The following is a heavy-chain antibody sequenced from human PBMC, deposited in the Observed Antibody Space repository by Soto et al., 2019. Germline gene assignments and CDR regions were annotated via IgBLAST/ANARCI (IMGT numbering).Heavy chain of an antibody. CDR3: ARENWNYYMDV. D-gene: IGHD1-1*01. CDR2: INHSGST. Sequence: PSEPLSLPCPVYGGSFSGYNWSWIRQPPGKGLEWIGEINHSGSTNYNPSLKSRVTISVDTSKNQFSLKLSSVTAADTAVYYCARENWNYYMDVWGKGTTVT. V-gene: IGHV4-34*01. J-gene: IGHJ6*03. CDR1: GGSFSGYN.